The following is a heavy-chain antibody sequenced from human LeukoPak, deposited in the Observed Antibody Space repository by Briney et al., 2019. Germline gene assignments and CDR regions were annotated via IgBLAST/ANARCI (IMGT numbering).Heavy chain of an antibody. V-gene: IGHV3-30*02. CDR2: IRYDGSNK. CDR1: GFTFSSYG. J-gene: IGHJ3*02. CDR3: AKVPTPYDFWSGYWVNDAFDI. D-gene: IGHD3-3*01. Sequence: PGGSLRLSCAASGFTFSSYGMHWVRQAPGKGLEWVAFIRYDGSNKYYADSVKGRFTISRDNSKNTLYLQMNSLRAEDTAVYYCAKVPTPYDFWSGYWVNDAFDIWGQGTMVTVSS.